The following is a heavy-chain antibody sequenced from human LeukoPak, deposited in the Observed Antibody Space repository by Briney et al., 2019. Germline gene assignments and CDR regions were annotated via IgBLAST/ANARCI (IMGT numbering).Heavy chain of an antibody. J-gene: IGHJ3*02. CDR2: INPNNDGT. V-gene: IGHV1-2*06. CDR3: ARQATSLAAFDI. D-gene: IGHD5-12*01. CDR1: GYTFTRYY. Sequence: ASVKVSCKASGYTFTRYYMHWVRQAPGQGLEWMGRINPNNDGTNYAQKFQGRVTMTRDTSISTAYMEVRRFRSDDTAVYYCARQATSLAAFDIRGQETLVTVSS.